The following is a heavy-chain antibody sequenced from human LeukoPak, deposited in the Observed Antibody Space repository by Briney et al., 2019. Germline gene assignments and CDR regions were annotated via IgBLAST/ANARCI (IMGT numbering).Heavy chain of an antibody. D-gene: IGHD1-1*01. V-gene: IGHV1-46*01. J-gene: IGHJ3*01. CDR1: GYTFTSYY. CDR2: ITPSGGST. CDR3: ATGNGALDAFDF. Sequence: ASVKVSCKASGYTFTSYYLHWVRQAPGQGLEWMGIITPSGGSTTYAQKFQGRVTMTRDTSTSTVYMELRSLRSEDTAVFYCATGNGALDAFDFWGQGTMVIV.